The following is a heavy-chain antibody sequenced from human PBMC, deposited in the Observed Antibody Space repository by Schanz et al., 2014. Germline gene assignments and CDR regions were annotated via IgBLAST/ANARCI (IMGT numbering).Heavy chain of an antibody. Sequence: VQSVHSGTEVQKLGASVKVSCQTSGYTFTAYGINWVRQAPGQGLEWIGWISAQTGDTRYAQKMQGRVTITADKSTTTAYMELNSLNSDDTAVYYCATLDYADSVSWGQGTLVTVSS. D-gene: IGHD4-17*01. CDR1: GYTFTAYG. V-gene: IGHV1-18*01. J-gene: IGHJ5*02. CDR2: ISAQTGDT. CDR3: ATLDYADSVS.